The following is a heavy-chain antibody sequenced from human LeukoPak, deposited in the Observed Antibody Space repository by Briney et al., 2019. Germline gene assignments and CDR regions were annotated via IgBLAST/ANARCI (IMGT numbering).Heavy chain of an antibody. V-gene: IGHV1-8*01. J-gene: IGHJ4*02. CDR2: MNPNSGNT. CDR3: ARGRAAAVDY. D-gene: IGHD6-13*01. Sequence: AASVKVSCKASGYTFTSYDFNWVRQATGQGLEWMGWMNPNSGNTGYAQKFQGRVTMTRNTSISTAYMELSSLRSEDTAVYYCARGRAAAVDYWGQGTLVTVSS. CDR1: GYTFTSYD.